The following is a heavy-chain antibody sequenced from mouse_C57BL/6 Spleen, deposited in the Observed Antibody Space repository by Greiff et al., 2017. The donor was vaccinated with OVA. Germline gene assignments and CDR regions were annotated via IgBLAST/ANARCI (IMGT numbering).Heavy chain of an antibody. CDR2: IYPGSGST. CDR1: GYTFTSYW. J-gene: IGHJ2*01. D-gene: IGHD2-4*01. V-gene: IGHV1-55*01. CDR3: AREHYDYEDYFDY. Sequence: VQLQQPGAELVKPGASVKMSCKASGYTFTSYWITWVKQRPGQGLEWIGDIYPGSGSTNYNEKFKSKATLTVDTSSSTAYMQLSSLTSEDSAVYYCAREHYDYEDYFDYWGQGTTLTVSS.